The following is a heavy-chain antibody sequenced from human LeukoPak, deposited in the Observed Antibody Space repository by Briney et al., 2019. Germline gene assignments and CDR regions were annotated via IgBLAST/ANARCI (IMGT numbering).Heavy chain of an antibody. J-gene: IGHJ4*02. CDR2: INHSGST. Sequence: SETLSLTCAVYGGSFSGYYWSWIRQPPGKGLEWIGEINHSGSTNYNPSLKSRVTISVDTSKNQFSLKLSSVTAADTAVYYCARTYYLAEYFDYWGQGTLVTVSS. V-gene: IGHV4-34*01. CDR1: GGSFSGYY. D-gene: IGHD3-22*01. CDR3: ARTYYLAEYFDY.